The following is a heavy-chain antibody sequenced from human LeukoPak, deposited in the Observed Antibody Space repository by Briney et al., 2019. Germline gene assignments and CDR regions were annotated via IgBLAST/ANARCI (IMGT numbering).Heavy chain of an antibody. V-gene: IGHV4-34*01. J-gene: IGHJ4*02. CDR3: ARVPGASDY. CDR2: INHSGST. Sequence: SETLSLTCAVYGGSFSGYYWSWIRQPPGKGLEWIGEINHSGSTNYNPSLKSRVTISVDTSKNQFSLKLGSVTAADTAVYYCARVPGASDYWGQRTLVTVSS. D-gene: IGHD2-2*01. CDR1: GGSFSGYY.